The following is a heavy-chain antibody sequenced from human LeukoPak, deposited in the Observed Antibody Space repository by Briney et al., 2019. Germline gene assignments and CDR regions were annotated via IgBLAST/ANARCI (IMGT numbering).Heavy chain of an antibody. J-gene: IGHJ4*02. V-gene: IGHV4-34*01. CDR2: INHSGST. CDR3: ARGRRF. Sequence: SETLSLTCAVYGGSLSGYYWSWIRQPPGKGLEWIGEINHSGSTNYNPSLKSRVTISVDTSKNQFSLKLSSVTAADTAVYYCARGRRFWGQGTLVTVSS. CDR1: GGSLSGYY.